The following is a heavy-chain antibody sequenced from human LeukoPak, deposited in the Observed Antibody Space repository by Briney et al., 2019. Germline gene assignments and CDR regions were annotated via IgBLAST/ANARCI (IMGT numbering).Heavy chain of an antibody. D-gene: IGHD6-13*01. CDR2: IYHSGST. J-gene: IGHJ5*02. CDR1: GGSISSGGYS. Sequence: SQTLSLTCAVSGGSISSGGYSWSWIRQPPGKGLEWIGYIYHSGSTYYNPSLKSRVTISVDRSKNQFSLKLSSVTAADTAVYYCARAAGYSSSWCGDSGNWFDPWGQGTLVTVSS. V-gene: IGHV4-30-2*01. CDR3: ARAAGYSSSWCGDSGNWFDP.